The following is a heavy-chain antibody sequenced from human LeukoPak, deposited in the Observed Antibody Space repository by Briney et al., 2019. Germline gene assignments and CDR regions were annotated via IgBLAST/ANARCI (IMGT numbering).Heavy chain of an antibody. J-gene: IGHJ6*02. CDR2: IIPILGIA. CDR3: ARLYDFWSGKYYYGMDV. V-gene: IGHV1-69*04. D-gene: IGHD3-3*01. Sequence: SVKVSCKASGGTFSSYAISWERQAPGQGLEWMGRIIPILGIANYAQKFQGRVTITADKSTSTAYMELSSLRSEDTAVYYCARLYDFWSGKYYYGMDVWGQGTTVTVSS. CDR1: GGTFSSYA.